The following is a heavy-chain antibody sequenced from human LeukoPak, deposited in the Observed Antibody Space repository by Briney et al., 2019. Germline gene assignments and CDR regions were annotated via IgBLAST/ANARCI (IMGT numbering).Heavy chain of an antibody. Sequence: GGSLRLSCAASGFTFSSYGMHWVRQAPGKGLEWVSTISGGGGSTYYADSVKGRFTISRDNSKNTLYLQVNSLRAEDTAVYYCAKGGRGAVTPFDYGGKETRVTVSS. CDR2: ISGGGGST. CDR1: GFTFSSYG. J-gene: IGHJ4*02. CDR3: AKGGRGAVTPFDY. D-gene: IGHD3-16*01. V-gene: IGHV3-23*01.